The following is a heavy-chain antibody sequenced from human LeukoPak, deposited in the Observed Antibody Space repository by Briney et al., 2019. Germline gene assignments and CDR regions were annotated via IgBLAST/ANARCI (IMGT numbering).Heavy chain of an antibody. J-gene: IGHJ4*02. CDR3: AKDPLYSYYYDSSGRLEWSY. CDR2: TSYDGNNE. Sequence: GGSLRLSCAASRFSFSSYAMYWVRQAPGKGLEWVAVTSYDGNNEYYADSVKGRFTISRDNSKNTLYLQMNSLRAEDTAVYYCAKDPLYSYYYDSSGRLEWSYWGQGTLVTVSS. CDR1: RFSFSSYA. V-gene: IGHV3-30-3*01. D-gene: IGHD3-22*01.